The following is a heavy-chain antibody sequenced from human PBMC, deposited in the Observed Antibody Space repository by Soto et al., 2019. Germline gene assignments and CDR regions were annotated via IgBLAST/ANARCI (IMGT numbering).Heavy chain of an antibody. CDR3: AREGQAPYYYYGMDV. J-gene: IGHJ6*02. CDR1: GYTFTNYG. CDR2: ISGYNGNT. Sequence: ASVKVSCKASGYTFTNYGFSWVRQAPGQGLEWMGWISGYNGNTKYAEKFQGRVTMTTDTSTSTAHMELRSLRSDDTAVYYCAREGQAPYYYYGMDVWGQGTAVTGSS. V-gene: IGHV1-18*01.